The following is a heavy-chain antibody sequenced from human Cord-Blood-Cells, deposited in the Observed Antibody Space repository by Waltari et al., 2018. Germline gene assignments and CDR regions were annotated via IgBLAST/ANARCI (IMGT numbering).Heavy chain of an antibody. J-gene: IGHJ3*02. CDR1: GSTCSSSS. CDR3: ARVSDAFDI. CDR2: VSSSSSYI. V-gene: IGHV3-21*01. Sequence: EVQLVESGGGLVKLGGSLSLSCAASGSTCSSSSMTWVRQAPGKGLEWVSSVSSSSSYIYYADSVKGRFTISRDNAKNSLYLQMNSLRAEDTAVYYCARVSDAFDIWGQGTMVTVSS.